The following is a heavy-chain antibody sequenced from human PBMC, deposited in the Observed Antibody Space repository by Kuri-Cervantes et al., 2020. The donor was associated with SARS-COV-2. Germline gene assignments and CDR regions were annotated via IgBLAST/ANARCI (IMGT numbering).Heavy chain of an antibody. CDR3: ARSPGIAAAGANWFDP. J-gene: IGHJ5*02. CDR1: GGSISSSSYY. D-gene: IGHD6-13*01. CDR2: IYHSGST. Sequence: GSLRLSCTVSGGSISSSSYYWGWIRQPPGKGLEWIGSIYHSGSTYYNPSLKSRVTISVDRSKNQFSLKLSSVTAADTAVYYCARSPGIAAAGANWFDPWGQGTLVTVSS. V-gene: IGHV4-39*07.